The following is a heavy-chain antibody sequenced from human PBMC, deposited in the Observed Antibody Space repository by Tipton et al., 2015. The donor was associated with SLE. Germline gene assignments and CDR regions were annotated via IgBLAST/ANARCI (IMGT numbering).Heavy chain of an antibody. CDR3: ASYYDFWRVQAFDV. J-gene: IGHJ3*01. CDR2: VNHLGTI. V-gene: IGHV4-34*01. CDR1: GGSFSGYY. D-gene: IGHD3-3*01. Sequence: GLVKPSETLSLTCDVNGGSFSGYYWSWIRQSPGKGLEWIGEVNHLGTIYYNASLKSRVTISVDTSKSQFSLRLSSVTAADTAVYYCASYYDFWRVQAFDVWGRGAKVTVSS.